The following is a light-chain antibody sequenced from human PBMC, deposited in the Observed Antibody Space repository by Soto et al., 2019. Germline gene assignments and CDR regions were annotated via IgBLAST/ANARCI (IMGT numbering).Light chain of an antibody. CDR1: SSDIGGYNY. CDR2: EVS. CDR3: SSYTSSTNPYV. V-gene: IGLV2-14*01. J-gene: IGLJ1*01. Sequence: QSALTQPASVSGSPGQSITIPCTGTSSDIGGYNYVSWYQQHPGKAPNLMIYEVSNRPSGVSNRFSGSKSGNTASLTISGLQAEDEADYYCSSYTSSTNPYVFGTGTKLTVL.